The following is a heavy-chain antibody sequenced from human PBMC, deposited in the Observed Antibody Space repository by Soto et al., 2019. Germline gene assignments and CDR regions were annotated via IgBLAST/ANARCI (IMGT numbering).Heavy chain of an antibody. J-gene: IGHJ6*02. Sequence: QVQLVESGGGVVQPGRSLRLSCAASGFTFSSYGMHWVRQAPGKGLEWVAVISYDGSNKYYADSVKGRFTISRDNSKNTLYLQMNSLRAEDTAVYYCAKDFHSSGWYKVYYYYGMDVWGQGTTVTVSS. CDR3: AKDFHSSGWYKVYYYYGMDV. V-gene: IGHV3-30*18. D-gene: IGHD6-19*01. CDR2: ISYDGSNK. CDR1: GFTFSSYG.